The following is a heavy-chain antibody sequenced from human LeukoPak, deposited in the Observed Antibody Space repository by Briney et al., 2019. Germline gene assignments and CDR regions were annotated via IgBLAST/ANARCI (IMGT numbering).Heavy chain of an antibody. Sequence: GGSLRLSCAASGFTFSDYHMSWIRQAPGKGLEWISYIGSSRSGSGVDYPDSVRGRFAISRDNAKNSLDLQMNSLRAEDTAVYYCARDRRVGATSVVYWGQGTLVTVSS. V-gene: IGHV3-11*04. CDR3: ARDRRVGATSVVY. D-gene: IGHD1-26*01. CDR2: IGSSRSGSGV. J-gene: IGHJ4*02. CDR1: GFTFSDYH.